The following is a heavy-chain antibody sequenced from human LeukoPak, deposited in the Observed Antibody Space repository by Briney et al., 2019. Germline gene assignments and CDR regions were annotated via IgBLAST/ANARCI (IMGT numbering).Heavy chain of an antibody. V-gene: IGHV3-23*01. CDR3: ARVLNWFDP. CDR1: GFTFSSYA. Sequence: GGSLRLSCAASGFTFSSYAMSWVRPAPGKGLEWVSAISGSGGSTYYADSVKGRFTISRDNAKNSLYLQMNSLRAEDTAVYYCARVLNWFDPWGQGTLVTVSS. CDR2: ISGSGGST. D-gene: IGHD4/OR15-4a*01. J-gene: IGHJ5*02.